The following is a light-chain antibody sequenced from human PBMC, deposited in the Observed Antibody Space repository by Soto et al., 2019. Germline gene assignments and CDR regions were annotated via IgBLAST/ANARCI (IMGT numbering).Light chain of an antibody. CDR1: SGHSNYA. CDR3: QTWGSGIVV. V-gene: IGLV4-69*01. J-gene: IGLJ2*01. Sequence: QLVLTQSPSASASLGASVKLTCTLSSGHSNYAIAWHQQQSEKGPRYLMKLNSDGSHSKGDGIPDRFSGSSSGAERYLTISSPQSEDEADYYCQTWGSGIVVFGGGTKPTVL. CDR2: LNSDGSH.